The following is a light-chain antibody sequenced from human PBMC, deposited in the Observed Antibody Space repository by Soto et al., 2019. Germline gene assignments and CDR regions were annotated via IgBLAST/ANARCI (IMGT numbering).Light chain of an antibody. J-gene: IGKJ4*01. CDR2: GAS. Sequence: EIVMPQSPATLSMSPGERATVPCRASQSVRNNLAWYQQKPGQAPRLLIYGASTRATGIPARFSGSGSGTDFTLTISSLEPEDFAVYYCQQRSNWQGATFGGGTKVDI. CDR1: QSVRNN. CDR3: QQRSNWQGAT. V-gene: IGKV3D-11*02.